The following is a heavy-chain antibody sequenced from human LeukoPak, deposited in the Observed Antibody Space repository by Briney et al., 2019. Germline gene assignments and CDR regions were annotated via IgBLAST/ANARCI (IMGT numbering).Heavy chain of an antibody. J-gene: IGHJ4*02. V-gene: IGHV3-23*01. CDR1: GITFSSHA. CDR2: IRGNGATT. D-gene: IGHD6-19*01. Sequence: GGSLRLSCAASGITFSSHAMTWVRQAPGKGLEWVAAIRGNGATTDYADSVKGRFTISRDNSESTLYLQMSSLRAEDTAVYYCAKAYHDSGCLIDYWGQGTLVTVSS. CDR3: AKAYHDSGCLIDY.